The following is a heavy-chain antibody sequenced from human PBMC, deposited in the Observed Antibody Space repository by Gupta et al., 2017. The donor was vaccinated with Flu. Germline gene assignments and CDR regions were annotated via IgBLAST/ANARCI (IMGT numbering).Heavy chain of an antibody. Sequence: YADWGCTFSSEGMHWVRQAPAKGLEWVAVKSYEGSNKNNGDSVKGRVIIARDNSKTTVFLQMNSLRPEDTAFYYCTKGPDYWGQGTLVTVSS. J-gene: IGHJ4*02. CDR2: KSYEGSNK. CDR3: TKGPDY. V-gene: IGHV3-30*18. CDR1: GCTFSSEG.